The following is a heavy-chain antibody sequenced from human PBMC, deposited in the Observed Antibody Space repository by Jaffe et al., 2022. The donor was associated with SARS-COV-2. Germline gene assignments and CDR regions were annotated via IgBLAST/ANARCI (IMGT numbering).Heavy chain of an antibody. J-gene: IGHJ4*02. CDR3: ARDATYYYDSSGYFDY. Sequence: EVQLVESGGGLVQPGGSLRLSCAASGFTFSSYWMSWVRQAPGKGLEWVANIKQDGSEKYYVDSVKGRFTISRDNAKNSLYLQMNSLRAEDTAVYYCARDATYYYDSSGYFDYWGQGTLVTVSS. CDR1: GFTFSSYW. CDR2: IKQDGSEK. D-gene: IGHD3-22*01. V-gene: IGHV3-7*01.